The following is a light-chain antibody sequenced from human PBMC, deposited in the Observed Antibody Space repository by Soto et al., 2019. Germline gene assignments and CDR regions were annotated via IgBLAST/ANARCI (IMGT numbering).Light chain of an antibody. J-gene: IGLJ1*01. V-gene: IGLV1-40*01. CDR1: SSNIGAAYD. Sequence: QSVLTQPPSVSGATGQRVTISCTGSSSNIGAAYDVHWYQHLPGTAPKLLIYSNSNRPSGVPDRFSGSKSGTSASLAITGLQAEDEADYYCQSYDSSLSGSVFGTGTKVTVL. CDR2: SNS. CDR3: QSYDSSLSGSV.